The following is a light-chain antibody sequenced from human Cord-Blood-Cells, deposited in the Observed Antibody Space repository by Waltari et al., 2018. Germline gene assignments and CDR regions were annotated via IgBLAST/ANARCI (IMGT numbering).Light chain of an antibody. Sequence: QSVLTQPPSASGTPGQRVTISCSGSSSNIGSNTVNWYQQLPGTAPQLLIYSKNQRPSGVPDRFSGSKSGTSAFLAISGLQSEDEADYYCAAWDDSLNGWVFGGGTKLTVL. CDR2: SKN. CDR1: SSNIGSNT. V-gene: IGLV1-44*01. CDR3: AAWDDSLNGWV. J-gene: IGLJ3*02.